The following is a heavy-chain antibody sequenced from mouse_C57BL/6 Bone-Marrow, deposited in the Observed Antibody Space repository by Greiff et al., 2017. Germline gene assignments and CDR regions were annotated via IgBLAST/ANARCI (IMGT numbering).Heavy chain of an antibody. Sequence: VQLQQSGAELVRPGASVKLSCTASGFNIKDDYMHWVKQRPEQGLEWIGWIDPENGDTEYASKFQGKATITADTSSNTAYLQLSSLTSADTAVYYCTTSPYFAMDYWGQGTSVTVSA. V-gene: IGHV14-4*01. CDR3: TTSPYFAMDY. J-gene: IGHJ4*01. CDR2: IDPENGDT. CDR1: GFNIKDDY.